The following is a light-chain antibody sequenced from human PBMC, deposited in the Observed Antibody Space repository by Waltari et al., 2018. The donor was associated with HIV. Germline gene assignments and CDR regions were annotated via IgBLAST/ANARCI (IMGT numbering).Light chain of an antibody. CDR2: GAS. CDR1: QIVTANF. CDR3: HQYGNSPST. J-gene: IGKJ2*01. V-gene: IGKV3-20*01. Sequence: VLTQSPGTLSLSTWERATLSCRASQIVTANFFAWYQQRPCQAPRLLIYGASTRAPGIPDRFSGSGSGTDFTLTISRLEPEDFAVYYCHQYGNSPSTFGQGTTLDIK.